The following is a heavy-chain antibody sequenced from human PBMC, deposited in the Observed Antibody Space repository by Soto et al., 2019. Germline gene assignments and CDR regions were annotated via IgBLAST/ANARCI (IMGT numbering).Heavy chain of an antibody. Sequence: EVQLVESGGGLVQPGGSLKLSCVASKFTFSGSAMHWVRQASGKGLEWVGLIRSKANNYATVYAASVKDRFTISRDDSKNTTYLQLNNLKTEDTAGYFCTTLKVGGYGSWGQGTLVTVSS. D-gene: IGHD5-18*01. CDR2: IRSKANNYAT. CDR1: KFTFSGSA. CDR3: TTLKVGGYGS. J-gene: IGHJ5*02. V-gene: IGHV3-73*01.